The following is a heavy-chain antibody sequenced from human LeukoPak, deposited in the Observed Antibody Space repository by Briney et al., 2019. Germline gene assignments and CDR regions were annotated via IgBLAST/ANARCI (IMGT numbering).Heavy chain of an antibody. CDR3: ARDHRSGSLDY. J-gene: IGHJ4*02. D-gene: IGHD3-22*01. CDR1: GFTFSSYE. V-gene: IGHV3-48*03. Sequence: GGSLRLSCAASGFTFSSYEMNWVRQAPGKGLEWVSYISSSGSTIYYADSVKGRFTTSRDNAKNSLYLKMNSLRAEYTAVYYCARDHRSGSLDYWGQGTLVTVSS. CDR2: ISSSGSTI.